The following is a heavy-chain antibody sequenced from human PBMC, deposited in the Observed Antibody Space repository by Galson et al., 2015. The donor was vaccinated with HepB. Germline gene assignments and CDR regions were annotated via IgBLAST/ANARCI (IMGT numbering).Heavy chain of an antibody. J-gene: IGHJ4*02. Sequence: PALVKPTQTLTLTCTFSGFSLSTSGMCVSWIRQPPGKALEWLARIDWDDDKYYSTSLKTRLTISKDTSKNQVVLTMTNMDPVDTATYYCARIRRYSSRGNYFDYWGQGTLVTVSS. D-gene: IGHD6-13*01. CDR2: IDWDDDK. CDR1: GFSLSTSGMC. CDR3: ARIRRYSSRGNYFDY. V-gene: IGHV2-70*11.